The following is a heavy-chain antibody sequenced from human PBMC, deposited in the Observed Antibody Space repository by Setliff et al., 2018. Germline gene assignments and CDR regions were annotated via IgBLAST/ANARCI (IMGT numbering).Heavy chain of an antibody. CDR1: GGPISSGSYY. D-gene: IGHD6-19*01. CDR3: ARHRAVAGAYYFDF. Sequence: TLSLTCTVPGGPISSGSYYWGWIRQPPGKGLEWIGSIYYSGNTYYNASLKGRVTISGDTSKNQFSLKFTAVPAADKAIYYCARHRAVAGAYYFDFWGQGTLVTVSS. V-gene: IGHV4-39*01. J-gene: IGHJ4*02. CDR2: IYYSGNT.